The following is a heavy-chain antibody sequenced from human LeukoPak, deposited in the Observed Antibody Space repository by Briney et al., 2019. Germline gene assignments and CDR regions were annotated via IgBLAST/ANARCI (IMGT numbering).Heavy chain of an antibody. V-gene: IGHV1-18*01. J-gene: IGHJ6*03. CDR3: ASGGPSYGYYYMDV. Sequence: ASVKVSCKASGYTFTSYGISWVRQAPGQGLEWMEWISAYNGNTNYAQKLQGRVTMTTDTSTSTAYMELRSLRSDDTAVYYCASGGPSYGYYYMDVWGKGTTVTVSS. D-gene: IGHD3-16*01. CDR2: ISAYNGNT. CDR1: GYTFTSYG.